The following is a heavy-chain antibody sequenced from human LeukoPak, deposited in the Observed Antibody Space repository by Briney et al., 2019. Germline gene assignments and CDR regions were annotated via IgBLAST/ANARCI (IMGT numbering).Heavy chain of an antibody. CDR1: GFTFSRYS. Sequence: GGSLRLSCEASGFTFSRYSMNWVRQAPGKGLEWVSSISSGSSFMYYADSVKGRFTISRDNAKNSLYLQMNSLRAEDTAVYYCASSGSYYFDYWGQGTLVTVSS. CDR2: ISSGSSFM. J-gene: IGHJ4*02. D-gene: IGHD1-26*01. CDR3: ASSGSYYFDY. V-gene: IGHV3-21*01.